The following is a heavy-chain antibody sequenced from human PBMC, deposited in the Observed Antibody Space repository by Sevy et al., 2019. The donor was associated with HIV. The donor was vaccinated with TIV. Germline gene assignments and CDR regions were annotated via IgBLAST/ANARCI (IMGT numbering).Heavy chain of an antibody. CDR3: ARDTQLERRAGFDY. D-gene: IGHD1-1*01. Sequence: SETLSLTCTVSGGSISSGGYYWSWIRQHPGKGLEWIGYIYYSGSTYYHPSLKSRVTISVDTSKNQFSLKLSSVTAADTAVYYCARDTQLERRAGFDYWGQGTLVTVSS. CDR1: GGSISSGGYY. V-gene: IGHV4-31*03. CDR2: IYYSGST. J-gene: IGHJ4*02.